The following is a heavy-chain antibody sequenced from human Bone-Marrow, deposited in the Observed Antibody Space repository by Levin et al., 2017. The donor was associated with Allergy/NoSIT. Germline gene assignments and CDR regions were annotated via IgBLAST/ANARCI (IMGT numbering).Heavy chain of an antibody. CDR3: ARDIGDAFDV. J-gene: IGHJ3*01. Sequence: GESLKISCAASGFTFSSYWMHWVRQAPGKGLVWVSRINNDGRNTKYADSVKGRFTISRDNAKNTLYIQMNSLSVEDTAIYYCARDIGDAFDVWGHGTMVTVS. CDR1: GFTFSSYW. D-gene: IGHD1-26*01. CDR2: INNDGRNT. V-gene: IGHV3-74*03.